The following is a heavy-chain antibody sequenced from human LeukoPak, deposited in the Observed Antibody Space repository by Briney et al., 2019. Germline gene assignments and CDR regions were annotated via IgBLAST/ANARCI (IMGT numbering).Heavy chain of an antibody. D-gene: IGHD2-21*02. V-gene: IGHV1-8*03. CDR1: GYTFTNYH. CDR2: INPDTGDK. CDR3: ARTTSMTASGYDY. J-gene: IGHJ4*02. Sequence: ASVKVFCKASGYTFTNYHINWVRQASGQGLEWMTWINPDTGDKGYARKFQDRVTITTDTSISTAYMELSSLSSEDTAVYFCARTTSMTASGYDYWGQGTLVTVSS.